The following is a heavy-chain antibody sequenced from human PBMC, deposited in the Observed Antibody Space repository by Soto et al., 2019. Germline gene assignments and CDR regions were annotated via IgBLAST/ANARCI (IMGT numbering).Heavy chain of an antibody. V-gene: IGHV4-59*01. CDR2: IYYSGST. D-gene: IGHD6-13*01. J-gene: IGHJ6*03. CDR3: ARASIAAAGTSPFNYYYYYMDV. CDR1: GGSISSYY. Sequence: PSETLSLTCTVSGGSISSYYWSWIRQPPGKGLEWIGYIYYSGSTNYNPSLKSRVTISVDTSKNQFSLNLSSVTAADTAVYYCARASIAAAGTSPFNYYYYYMDVWGKGTTVTVSS.